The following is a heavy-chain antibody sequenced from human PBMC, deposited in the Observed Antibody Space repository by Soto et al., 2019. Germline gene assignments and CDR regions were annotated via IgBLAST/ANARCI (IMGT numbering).Heavy chain of an antibody. CDR2: INQDGSEK. Sequence: PGGSLRLSCAASGFTFGSYWMTWVRQAPGKGLEWVANINQDGSEKNYVDSVKGRFTISRDNAKNSLYLQMNTLRAEDTAVYYCARLTTLDYWGQGTLVTVSS. J-gene: IGHJ4*02. D-gene: IGHD4-17*01. V-gene: IGHV3-7*01. CDR3: ARLTTLDY. CDR1: GFTFGSYW.